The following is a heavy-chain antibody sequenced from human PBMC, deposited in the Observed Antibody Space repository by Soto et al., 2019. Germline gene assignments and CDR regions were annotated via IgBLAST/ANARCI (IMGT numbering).Heavy chain of an antibody. D-gene: IGHD4-17*01. J-gene: IGHJ4*02. CDR1: GGSISSSSYY. V-gene: IGHV4-39*01. Sequence: QQQLQESGPGLVKPSETLSLTCTVSGGSISSSSYYWGWIRQPPGKGLEWIGSIYYSGSTYYNPSLKSRVTISVDTSKNQFSLKLSSVTAADTAVYYCARHSLEGAPSTTVVIDYWGQGTLVTVSS. CDR2: IYYSGST. CDR3: ARHSLEGAPSTTVVIDY.